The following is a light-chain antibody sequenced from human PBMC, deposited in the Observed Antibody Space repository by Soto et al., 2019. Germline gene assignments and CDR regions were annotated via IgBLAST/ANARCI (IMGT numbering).Light chain of an antibody. V-gene: IGKV1-39*01. CDR1: QSISSY. J-gene: IGKJ5*01. CDR3: QQSYSTPIN. CDR2: AAS. Sequence: EIQMTHAPSCLYGSVLDRVSLTLRASQSISSYLNWYQQKPGKAAKLLIYAASSLQSGVPSRFSGSGSGTDFTLTISSLQPEDFATYYCQQSYSTPINCGKGQRLAN.